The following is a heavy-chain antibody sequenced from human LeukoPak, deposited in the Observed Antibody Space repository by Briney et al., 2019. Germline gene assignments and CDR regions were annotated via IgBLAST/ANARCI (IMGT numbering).Heavy chain of an antibody. J-gene: IGHJ4*02. Sequence: RSGGSLRLSCAASGFTFSSYSMNWVRQAPGKGLEWVSSISSSSSYIYYADLVKGRFTISRDNAKNSLYLQMNSLRAEDTAVYYRASLGATLFDYWGQGTLVTVSS. CDR2: ISSSSSYI. D-gene: IGHD1-26*01. CDR1: GFTFSSYS. CDR3: ASLGATLFDY. V-gene: IGHV3-21*01.